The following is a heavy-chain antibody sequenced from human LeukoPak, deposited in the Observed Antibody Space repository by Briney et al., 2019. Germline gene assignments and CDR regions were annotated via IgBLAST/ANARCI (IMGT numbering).Heavy chain of an antibody. CDR1: GNYW. CDR3: ARDLYDSSGYYRDYYYYYGMDV. J-gene: IGHJ6*02. CDR2: INSDGSST. V-gene: IGHV3-74*01. D-gene: IGHD3-22*01. Sequence: PGGSLRLSCAASGNYWMHWVRQAPGKGLVWVSRINSDGSSTSYADSVKGRFTISRDNAKNTLYLQMNSLRAEDTAVYYCARDLYDSSGYYRDYYYYYGMDVWGQGTTVTVSS.